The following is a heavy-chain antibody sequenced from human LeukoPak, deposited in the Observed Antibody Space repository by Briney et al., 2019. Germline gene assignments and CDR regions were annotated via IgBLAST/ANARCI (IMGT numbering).Heavy chain of an antibody. CDR1: GGSISSGGYY. CDR2: IYYSVST. V-gene: IGHV4-31*03. CDR3: ARDSSSGWNFFDY. J-gene: IGHJ4*02. Sequence: PSETLSLTCTVSGGSISSGGYYWSWIRQHPGKGLEWIGYIYYSVSTYYNPSLKSRVTISVDTSKNQFSLKLSSVTAADTAVYYCARDSSSGWNFFDYWGQGTLVTVSS. D-gene: IGHD6-19*01.